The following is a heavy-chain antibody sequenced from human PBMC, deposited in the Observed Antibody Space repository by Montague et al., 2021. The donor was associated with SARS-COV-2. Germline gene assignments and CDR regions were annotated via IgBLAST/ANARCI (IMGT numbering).Heavy chain of an antibody. V-gene: IGHV3-11*01. Sequence: CLRLSCAASGFTFSDYYMNWIRQAPGKGLEWISYISDTGSTKYYADPVKGRFAVSRDNTKNSLYLQMNSLRAEDTAEYYCAKALMTYGGNSPVDQWGQGTLVTVSS. CDR1: GFTFSDYY. D-gene: IGHD4-23*01. CDR3: AKALMTYGGNSPVDQ. J-gene: IGHJ4*02. CDR2: ISDTGSTK.